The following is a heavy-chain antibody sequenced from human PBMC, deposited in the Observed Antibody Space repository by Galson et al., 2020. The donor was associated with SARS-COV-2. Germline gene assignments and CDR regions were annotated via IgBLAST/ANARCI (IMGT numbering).Heavy chain of an antibody. D-gene: IGHD3-3*01. Sequence: TGGSLRLSCAASGFTFSSYGMHWVRQAPGKGLEWVAVISYDGSNKYYADSVKGRFTISRDNSKNTLYLQMNSLRAEDTAVYYCAKDRIDGLDYDFWNYYYGMDVWCQGTTVTVSS. V-gene: IGHV3-30*18. CDR1: GFTFSSYG. CDR3: AKDRIDGLDYDFWNYYYGMDV. J-gene: IGHJ6*02. CDR2: ISYDGSNK.